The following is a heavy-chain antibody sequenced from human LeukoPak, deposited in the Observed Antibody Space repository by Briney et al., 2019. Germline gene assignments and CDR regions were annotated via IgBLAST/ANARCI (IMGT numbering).Heavy chain of an antibody. D-gene: IGHD6-19*01. J-gene: IGHJ6*02. V-gene: IGHV4-59*01. CDR1: GGSISGYY. CDR3: ARERGHLDYSSGWSPGGLNYYGMDV. Sequence: KPSETLSLTCTVSGGSISGYYWSWLRQSPGKGLEWIGYIYYSGSIRYNPSLESRVTISVDTSKNQFSLNLSSVTAADTALYYCARERGHLDYSSGWSPGGLNYYGMDVWGQGTTVTVSS. CDR2: IYYSGSI.